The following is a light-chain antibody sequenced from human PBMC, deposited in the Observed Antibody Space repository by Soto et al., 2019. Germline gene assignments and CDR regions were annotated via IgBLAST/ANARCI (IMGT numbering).Light chain of an antibody. CDR1: QHVKTR. CDR3: QQYDEWPLT. CDR2: DAF. Sequence: VITQSPGTLAVAPGERATLSCRASQHVKTRLACYQQKPGQAPRLLIYDAFTRATGIPARFSGSASGTEFTLTISSLQSEDFAVYYCQQYDEWPLTFGGGTKV. V-gene: IGKV3-15*01. J-gene: IGKJ4*01.